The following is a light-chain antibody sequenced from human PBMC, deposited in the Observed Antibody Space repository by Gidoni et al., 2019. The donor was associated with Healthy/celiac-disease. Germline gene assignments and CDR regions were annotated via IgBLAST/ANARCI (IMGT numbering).Light chain of an antibody. CDR3: QQLNSYPRT. CDR1: QVISSY. V-gene: IGKV1-9*01. Sequence: SFLSAAVGDRVTITCRASQVISSYLAWYQQKPGKAPKILIYAASTLQSGVPSRFSGSGSGTEFTLTISSLQPEDFATYYCQQLNSYPRTFGQGTKLEIK. J-gene: IGKJ2*02. CDR2: AAS.